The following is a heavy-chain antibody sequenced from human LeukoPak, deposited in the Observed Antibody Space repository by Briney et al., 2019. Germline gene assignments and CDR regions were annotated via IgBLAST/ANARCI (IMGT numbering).Heavy chain of an antibody. J-gene: IGHJ4*02. CDR1: GGTFSSYA. D-gene: IGHD3-22*01. V-gene: IGHV1-69*01. Sequence: SVKVSCKASGGTFSSYAISWVRQAPGQGLEWMGGIIPIFGTANYAQKFQGRVTITADESTSTAYMELCSLRSEDTAVYYCARGEYYYDSSGYWVLDYWGQGTLVTVSS. CDR2: IIPIFGTA. CDR3: ARGEYYYDSSGYWVLDY.